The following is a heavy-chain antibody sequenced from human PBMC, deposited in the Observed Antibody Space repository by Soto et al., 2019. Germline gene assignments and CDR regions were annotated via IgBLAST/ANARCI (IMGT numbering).Heavy chain of an antibody. CDR2: IYYSGST. J-gene: IGHJ3*02. D-gene: IGHD2-21*01. CDR3: ARRNSEHVFDI. Sequence: QLQLQESGPGLVKPSETLSLTCTVSGDSISSSGYYWGWSRQAPGKGLEWIGSIYYSGSTYYNPSPKSPVNISVDTSESKFSLKLTSVTVADTAVFYCARRNSEHVFDIWGQGTMVTVSS. V-gene: IGHV4-39*01. CDR1: GDSISSSGYY.